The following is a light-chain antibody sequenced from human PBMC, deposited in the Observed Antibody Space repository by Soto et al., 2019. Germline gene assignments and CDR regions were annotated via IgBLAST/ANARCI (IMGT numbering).Light chain of an antibody. J-gene: IGKJ2*01. V-gene: IGKV1-27*01. CDR2: AAS. CDR1: QGISNY. Sequence: DIQMTQSQSSLSASVGDRVTITCRASQGISNYLAWYQQKPGKVPKLLIYAASTLQSGVPSRFSGSGSATDFTLTINSLQPEDVATYYCQKYNNAPYTFGQGTKLEIK. CDR3: QKYNNAPYT.